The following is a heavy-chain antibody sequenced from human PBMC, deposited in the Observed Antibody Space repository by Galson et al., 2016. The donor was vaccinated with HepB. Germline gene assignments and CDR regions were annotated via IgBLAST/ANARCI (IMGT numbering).Heavy chain of an antibody. Sequence: SLRLSCAASGFTLSSYGLHWVRQAPGKGLEWVSAISGSGETTYYADSVKGRLTISRDNSKNTLYLQLNSLRAEDTAVYYCAKAQKARYINGENYFDWWGQGTLVTVSS. J-gene: IGHJ4*02. D-gene: IGHD5-18*01. V-gene: IGHV3-23*01. CDR2: ISGSGETT. CDR3: AKAQKARYINGENYFDW. CDR1: GFTLSSYG.